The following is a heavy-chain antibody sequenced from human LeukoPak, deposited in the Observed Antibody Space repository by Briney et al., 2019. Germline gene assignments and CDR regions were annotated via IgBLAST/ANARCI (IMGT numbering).Heavy chain of an antibody. CDR1: GFTVSSNY. Sequence: GGSLRLSCAASGFTVSSNYMNWVCQAPGKGLEWVSVIYDGGSTDYADSVKGRFTISRDNSKNMLYLQMNSLRAEDTAVYYCARGYSYGYIRYWGQGTLVTVSS. CDR2: IYDGGST. J-gene: IGHJ4*02. V-gene: IGHV3-66*01. CDR3: ARGYSYGYIRY. D-gene: IGHD5-18*01.